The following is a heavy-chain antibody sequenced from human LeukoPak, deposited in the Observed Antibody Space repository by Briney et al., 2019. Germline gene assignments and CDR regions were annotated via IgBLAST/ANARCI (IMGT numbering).Heavy chain of an antibody. CDR2: IYSGGST. J-gene: IGHJ4*02. CDR3: TTDSYDFWSGFVAY. Sequence: GGSLRLSCAASGFTVSSNYMSWVRQAPGKGLEWVSIIYSGGSTYYADSVKGRFTVSRDNSKNTLYLQMNSLRAEDTAVYYCTTDSYDFWSGFVAYWGQGTLVTVSS. V-gene: IGHV3-53*01. D-gene: IGHD3-3*01. CDR1: GFTVSSNY.